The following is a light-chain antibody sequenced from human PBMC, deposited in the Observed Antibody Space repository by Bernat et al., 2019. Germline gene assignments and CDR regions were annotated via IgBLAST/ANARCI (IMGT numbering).Light chain of an antibody. CDR2: GTS. CDR3: QHYGTSPPIT. V-gene: IGKV3-20*01. J-gene: IGKJ5*01. Sequence: EIVLTQSPGTLSLSPGDRGTLSCRASQSVAGNYLAWYQLKPGQAPRLLIHGTSNRATGIPDRFSGSGSGTDFTLIITRLEPEDFAVYYCQHYGTSPPITFGQGTRLEI. CDR1: QSVAGNY.